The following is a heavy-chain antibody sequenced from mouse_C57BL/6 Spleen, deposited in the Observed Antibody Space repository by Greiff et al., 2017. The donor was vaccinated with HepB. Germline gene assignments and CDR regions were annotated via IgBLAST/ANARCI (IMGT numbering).Heavy chain of an antibody. CDR2: INPNNGGT. J-gene: IGHJ1*03. CDR1: GYTFTDYY. V-gene: IGHV1-26*01. Sequence: EVQLQQSGPELVKPGASVKISCKASGYTFTDYYMNWVKQSHGKSLEWIGDINPNNGGTSYNQKFKGKATLTVDKSSSTAYMELRSLTSEDSAVYYCASSGLVATDFDVWGTGTTVTVSS. D-gene: IGHD1-1*01. CDR3: ASSGLVATDFDV.